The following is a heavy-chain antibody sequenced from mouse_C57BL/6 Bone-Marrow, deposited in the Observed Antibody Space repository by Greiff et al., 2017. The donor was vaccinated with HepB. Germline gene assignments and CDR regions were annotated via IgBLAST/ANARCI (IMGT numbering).Heavy chain of an antibody. CDR2: ISGGGGNT. V-gene: IGHV5-9*01. D-gene: IGHD2-4*01. CDR3: ASLIYYDYDGGGFDY. J-gene: IGHJ2*01. Sequence: DVKLVESGGGLVKPGGSLKLSCAASGFTFSSYTMSWVRQTPEKRLEWVATISGGGGNTYYPDSVKGRFTISRDNAKNTLYLQMSSLRSEDTALYYWASLIYYDYDGGGFDYWGQGTTLTVSS. CDR1: GFTFSSYT.